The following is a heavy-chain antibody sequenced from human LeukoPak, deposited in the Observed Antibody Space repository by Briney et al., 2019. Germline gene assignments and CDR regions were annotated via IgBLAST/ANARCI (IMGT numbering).Heavy chain of an antibody. CDR3: ARGRPHGNDY. Sequence: GGSLRLSRAASGFTFSSYWMNWFRQAPGKGLVWVSRIASDGSSTTYADSVKGRFSISRDNAKNTLYLQMNSLRVEDAAVYYCARGRPHGNDYWGQGTLVTVYS. CDR2: IASDGSST. J-gene: IGHJ4*02. CDR1: GFTFSSYW. V-gene: IGHV3-74*01. D-gene: IGHD4-23*01.